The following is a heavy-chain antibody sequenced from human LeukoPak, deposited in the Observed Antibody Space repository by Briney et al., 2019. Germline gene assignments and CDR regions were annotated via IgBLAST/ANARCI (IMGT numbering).Heavy chain of an antibody. J-gene: IGHJ4*02. CDR1: GFTFSSYW. CDR2: INNDGSIT. D-gene: IGHD3-22*01. CDR3: ARGYIDSSGYSPRSSFDN. Sequence: GGSLRLSCAASGFTFSSYWMHWVRQDPGKGLVWVSHINNDGSITNYADSVKGRFTISRDNAKNSLFLQMNSLRAEDTAVYHCARGYIDSSGYSPRSSFDNWGQGTLVTVSS. V-gene: IGHV3-74*01.